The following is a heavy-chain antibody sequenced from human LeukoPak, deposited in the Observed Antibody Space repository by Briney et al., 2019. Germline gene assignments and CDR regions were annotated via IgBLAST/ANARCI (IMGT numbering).Heavy chain of an antibody. CDR1: GYTFTSYG. CDR2: ISAYNGNT. Sequence: ASVTVSFKASGYTFTSYGISWVRQAPGQGLEWMGWISAYNGNTNYAQKLQGRVTMTTDTSTSTAYMELRSLRSDDTAVYYCARVPHYYDSSGYIDYWGQGTLVTVSS. CDR3: ARVPHYYDSSGYIDY. J-gene: IGHJ4*02. V-gene: IGHV1-18*01. D-gene: IGHD3-22*01.